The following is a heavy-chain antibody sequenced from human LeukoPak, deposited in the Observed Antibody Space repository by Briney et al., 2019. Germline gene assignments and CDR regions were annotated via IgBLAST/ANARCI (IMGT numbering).Heavy chain of an antibody. CDR1: GFSFSSYG. D-gene: IGHD2-15*01. CDR2: IQYDGSNE. Sequence: GGSLRLSCAASGFSFSSYGMHWVRQAPGKGLEWVAFIQYDGSNEYYADSVKGRFTISRDNSKNTLHLQMNSLRAEDTAVYYCAKVPSWYCSGGSCYHLDYWGQGTLVTVSS. J-gene: IGHJ4*02. CDR3: AKVPSWYCSGGSCYHLDY. V-gene: IGHV3-30*02.